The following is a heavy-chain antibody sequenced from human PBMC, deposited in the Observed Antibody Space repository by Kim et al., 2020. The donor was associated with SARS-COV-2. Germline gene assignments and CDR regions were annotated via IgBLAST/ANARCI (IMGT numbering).Heavy chain of an antibody. CDR3: ARGPDYYGSGSYYHYYGMDV. Sequence: GGSLRLFCAASGFTFSSYAMHWVRQAPGKGLEWVAVISYDGSNKYYADSVKGRFTISRDNSKNTLYLQMNSLRAEDTAVYYCARGPDYYGSGSYYHYYGMDVWGQGTTVTVSS. J-gene: IGHJ6*02. V-gene: IGHV3-30*04. D-gene: IGHD3-10*01. CDR2: ISYDGSNK. CDR1: GFTFSSYA.